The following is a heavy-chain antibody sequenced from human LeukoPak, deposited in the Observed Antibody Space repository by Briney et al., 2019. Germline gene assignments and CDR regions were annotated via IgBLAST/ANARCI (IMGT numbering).Heavy chain of an antibody. CDR1: GFTFSSYG. CDR2: IWYDGSSQ. J-gene: IGHJ5*02. Sequence: GGSLRRSCAASGFTFSSYGMHWVRQAPGKGLEWVAVIWYDGSSQYYADSVKGRFTISRDNFRNTLFLQMNSLRVEDTAVYYCARESGGDQNWFDPWGQGTLVTVSS. D-gene: IGHD1-14*01. V-gene: IGHV3-33*01. CDR3: ARESGGDQNWFDP.